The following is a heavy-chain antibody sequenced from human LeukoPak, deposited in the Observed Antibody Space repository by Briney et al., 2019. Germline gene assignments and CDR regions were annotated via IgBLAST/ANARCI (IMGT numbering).Heavy chain of an antibody. V-gene: IGHV3-20*04. CDR1: GFTFDDYG. Sequence: GGSLRLSCAASGFTFDDYGMSWVRQAPGKGLEWVSGINWNGGSAGYADSVKGRFTISRDNAKNSLYLQMNSLRAEDTALYYCARGTLKAAATDFDYWGQGTLVTVSS. J-gene: IGHJ4*02. CDR2: INWNGGSA. D-gene: IGHD6-13*01. CDR3: ARGTLKAAATDFDY.